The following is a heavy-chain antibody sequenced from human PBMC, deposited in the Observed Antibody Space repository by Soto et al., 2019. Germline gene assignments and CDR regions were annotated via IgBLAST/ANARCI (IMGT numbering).Heavy chain of an antibody. V-gene: IGHV4-59*01. CDR3: ARSLRYYDSSGYGTLDY. J-gene: IGHJ4*02. D-gene: IGHD3-22*01. CDR1: GGSISSYY. Sequence: SETLSLTCTVSGGSISSYYWCWIRQPPGQGLRWIGHIYYSGSTNSNPSLKSRVTISVDTSKNQFALKLSSVTAADTAVYYCARSLRYYDSSGYGTLDYWGQGTLVTVSS. CDR2: IYYSGST.